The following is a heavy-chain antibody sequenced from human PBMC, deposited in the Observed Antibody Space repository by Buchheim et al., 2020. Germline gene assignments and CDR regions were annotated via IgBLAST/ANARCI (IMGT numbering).Heavy chain of an antibody. D-gene: IGHD3-9*01. V-gene: IGHV5-10-1*03. CDR2: IDPSDSYN. J-gene: IGHJ6*02. CDR3: ARHLIGRTYYYYGMDV. Sequence: EVQLVQSGAEVKKPGESLRISCKGSGYSFTSYWISWLRQMPGKGLEWLGRIDPSDSYNHYSPALQGHVTRSADKSISTAYLQWSSLKASDTAMYYCARHLIGRTYYYYGMDVWGQGTT. CDR1: GYSFTSYW.